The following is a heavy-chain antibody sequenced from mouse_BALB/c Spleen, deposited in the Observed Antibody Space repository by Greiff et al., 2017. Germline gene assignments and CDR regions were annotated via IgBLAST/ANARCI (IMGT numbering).Heavy chain of an antibody. Sequence: VQLQQSGAELAKPGASVKMSCKASGYTFTSYWMHWVKQRPGQGLEWIGYINPSTGYTEYNQKFKDKATLTADKSSSTAYMQLSSLTSEDSAVYYCARSRYYGRVYYAMDYWGQGTSVTVSS. V-gene: IGHV1-7*01. CDR3: ARSRYYGRVYYAMDY. CDR2: INPSTGYT. CDR1: GYTFTSYW. J-gene: IGHJ4*01. D-gene: IGHD1-1*01.